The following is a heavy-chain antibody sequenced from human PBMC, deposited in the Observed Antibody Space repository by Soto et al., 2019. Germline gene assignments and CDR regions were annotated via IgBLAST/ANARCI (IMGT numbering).Heavy chain of an antibody. J-gene: IGHJ4*02. CDR2: INPNSGGT. D-gene: IGHD1-26*01. Sequence: QVQLVQSGAEVKKPGASVKVSCKASGYTFTGHYMHWVRQAPGQGLEWMGWINPNSGGTNYAQKFQGRVTMTRDTSISTAYMELSRLRSDDTAVYYCARADMLVGATRVYFDYWGQGTLVTVSS. V-gene: IGHV1-2*02. CDR3: ARADMLVGATRVYFDY. CDR1: GYTFTGHY.